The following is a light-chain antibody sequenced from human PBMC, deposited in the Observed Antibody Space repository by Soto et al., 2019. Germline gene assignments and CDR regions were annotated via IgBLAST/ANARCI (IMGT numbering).Light chain of an antibody. J-gene: IGKJ5*01. V-gene: IGKV3-11*01. Sequence: EIVLTQSPATLSSSPGERATLSCSASQSVSSYLAWYQQKPGQAPRLLIYDASNRATGIPARFIGSGSGTDFALSISSLEPEDFDVYYCQQRSDWPIIFGQGTRLDI. CDR2: DAS. CDR1: QSVSSY. CDR3: QQRSDWPII.